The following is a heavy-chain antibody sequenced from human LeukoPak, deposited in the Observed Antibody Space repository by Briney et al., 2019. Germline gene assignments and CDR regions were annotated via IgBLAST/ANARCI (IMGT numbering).Heavy chain of an antibody. CDR1: GYTFTNYG. J-gene: IGHJ5*02. CDR2: ISAYNGNT. CDR3: AREPTAMVSLNWFDP. Sequence: ASVKVSCKASGYTFTNYGITWVRQAPGQGLEWMGWISAYNGNTNYGQKFQDRVIMTTDTSATTAYMELRSLKSDDTAVYYCAREPTAMVSLNWFDPWDQGTLVTVSS. D-gene: IGHD2-2*01. V-gene: IGHV1-18*01.